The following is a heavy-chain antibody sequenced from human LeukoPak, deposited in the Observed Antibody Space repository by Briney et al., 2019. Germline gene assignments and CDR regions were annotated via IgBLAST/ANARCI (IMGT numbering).Heavy chain of an antibody. D-gene: IGHD5-12*01. Sequence: GGSLRLSCAASGFTFSSHGMHWVRQAPGKGLEWVSFIRYDGSNKYYADSVKGRFTISRDNSKNTLYLQMNSLRAEDTAVYYCAKDWSGLRSNFDYWGQGTLVTVSS. J-gene: IGHJ4*02. CDR2: IRYDGSNK. V-gene: IGHV3-30*02. CDR1: GFTFSSHG. CDR3: AKDWSGLRSNFDY.